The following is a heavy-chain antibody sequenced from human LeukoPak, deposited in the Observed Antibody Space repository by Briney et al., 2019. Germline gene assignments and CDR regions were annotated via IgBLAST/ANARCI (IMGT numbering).Heavy chain of an antibody. Sequence: SVKVSCKASGGTFSSYAISWVRQAPGQGLEWMGRIIPIFGIANYAQKFQGRVTITADKSTSTAYMELSSLRSEDTAVYYCARVPSARGYNYGWGPDYYGMDVWGQGTTVTVSS. D-gene: IGHD5-18*01. V-gene: IGHV1-69*04. CDR2: IIPIFGIA. CDR1: GGTFSSYA. CDR3: ARVPSARGYNYGWGPDYYGMDV. J-gene: IGHJ6*02.